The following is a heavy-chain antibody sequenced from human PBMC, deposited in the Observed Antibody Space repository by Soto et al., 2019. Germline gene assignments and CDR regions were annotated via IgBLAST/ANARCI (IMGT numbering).Heavy chain of an antibody. CDR1: GGSISTVDYW. Sequence: QVQLQESGPGLVKPSQTLSLTCTVSGGSISTVDYWWSWIRQSPDMGLEWIGHIYDGGRTYNNPSLESRVTRSVGTSKSQLSLTLSSVSAADTAVYYCARGPSGDKVDSWGQGTLVTVSS. V-gene: IGHV4-30-4*01. CDR2: IYDGGRT. CDR3: ARGPSGDKVDS. D-gene: IGHD7-27*01. J-gene: IGHJ4*02.